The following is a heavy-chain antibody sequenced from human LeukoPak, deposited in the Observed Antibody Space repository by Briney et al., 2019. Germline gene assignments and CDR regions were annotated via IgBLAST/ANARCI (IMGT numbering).Heavy chain of an antibody. J-gene: IGHJ4*02. CDR3: ARRGYYDSSGYLFDY. D-gene: IGHD3-22*01. CDR2: ISTSGSTI. V-gene: IGHV3-48*03. Sequence: GGSLRLSCAASGFTFSSYEMNWVRRAPGKGLEWVSYISTSGSTIYHADFVKGRFTISRDNAKNSLFLQMNSLRAEDTAVYYCARRGYYDSSGYLFDYWGQGTLATVSS. CDR1: GFTFSSYE.